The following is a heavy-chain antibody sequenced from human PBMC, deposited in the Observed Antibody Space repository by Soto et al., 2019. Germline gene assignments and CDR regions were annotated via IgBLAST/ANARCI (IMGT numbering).Heavy chain of an antibody. D-gene: IGHD4-17*01. CDR2: ISSSSSTI. CDR1: GFTFSSYS. V-gene: IGHV3-48*02. Sequence: EVQLVESGGGLVQPGGSLRLSCAASGFTFSSYSMNWVRQAPGKGLEWVSYISSSSSTIYYADSVKGRFTISRDNAKNSLYLQMNSLRDEDTAVYYCARIDYGDYYYGRDVWGQGTTVTVSS. J-gene: IGHJ6*02. CDR3: ARIDYGDYYYGRDV.